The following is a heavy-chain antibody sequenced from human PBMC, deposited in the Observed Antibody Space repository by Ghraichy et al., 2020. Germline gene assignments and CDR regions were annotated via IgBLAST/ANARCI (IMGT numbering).Heavy chain of an antibody. J-gene: IGHJ6*02. CDR1: GGSISSYY. CDR2: IYYSGST. D-gene: IGHD5-12*01. Sequence: SETLSLTCTVSGGSISSYYWSWIRQPPGKGLEWIGYIYYSGSTNYNPSLKSRVTISVDTSKNQFSLKLSSVTAADTAVYYCARAGYSGYDLEYYYGMDVWGQGTTVTVSS. CDR3: ARAGYSGYDLEYYYGMDV. V-gene: IGHV4-59*01.